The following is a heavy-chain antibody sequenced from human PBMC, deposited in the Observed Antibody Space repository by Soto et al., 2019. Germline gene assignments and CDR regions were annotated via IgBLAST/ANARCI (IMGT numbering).Heavy chain of an antibody. CDR1: GFTFSDYY. CDR2: ISSSSSYT. V-gene: IGHV3-11*06. J-gene: IGHJ4*02. D-gene: IGHD3-3*01. Sequence: QVQLVESGGGLVKPGGSLRLSCAASGFTFSDYYMSWIRQAPGKGLEWVSYISSSSSYTNYADSVKGRFTISRDNAKNSLYLQMNSLRAEDTAVYYCAKGFLEWSGPDYWGQGTLVTVSS. CDR3: AKGFLEWSGPDY.